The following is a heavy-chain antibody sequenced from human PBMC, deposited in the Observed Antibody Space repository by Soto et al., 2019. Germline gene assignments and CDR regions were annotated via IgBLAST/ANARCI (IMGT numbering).Heavy chain of an antibody. J-gene: IGHJ6*03. Sequence: PSETLSLTCAVYGGCFSGYYWSWIRQPPGKGLEWIGEINHSGSTNYNPSLKSRVTISVDTSKNQFSLKLSSVTAADTAVYYCARGGSGVGRGDYYYYYMDVSGKGTTVT. CDR2: INHSGST. V-gene: IGHV4-34*01. CDR1: GGCFSGYY. CDR3: ARGGSGVGRGDYYYYYMDV. D-gene: IGHD3-10*01.